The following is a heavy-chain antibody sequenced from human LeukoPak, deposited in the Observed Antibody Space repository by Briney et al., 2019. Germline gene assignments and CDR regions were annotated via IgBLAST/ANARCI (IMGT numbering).Heavy chain of an antibody. D-gene: IGHD4-17*01. J-gene: IGHJ4*02. CDR1: GFDFSSYS. V-gene: IGHV3-21*04. Sequence: GGSLRLSCATSGFDFSSYSMNWVRQAPGKGLEWVSSISNSRGNIFYADSVMGRFTISRDNAKNSLYLQMNSLRAEDTAIYYCTYGDYDGGYFDFRGQGTLVTVSS. CDR3: TYGDYDGGYFDF. CDR2: ISNSRGNI.